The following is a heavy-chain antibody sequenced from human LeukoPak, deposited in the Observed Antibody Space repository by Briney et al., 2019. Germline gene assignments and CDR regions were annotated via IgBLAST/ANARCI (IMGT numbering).Heavy chain of an antibody. D-gene: IGHD3-22*01. J-gene: IGHJ4*02. V-gene: IGHV1-2*02. CDR2: INPNSGGT. CDR1: GYTFTGYY. CDR3: ARVEIWYYYDSSGYPFDY. Sequence: GASVKVSCKASGYTFTGYYMHWVRQAPGQGLEWMGWINPNSGGTNYAQKFQGRVTMTRDTSISTAYMELSRLTSDDTAVYYCARVEIWYYYDSSGYPFDYWGQGTLVTVSS.